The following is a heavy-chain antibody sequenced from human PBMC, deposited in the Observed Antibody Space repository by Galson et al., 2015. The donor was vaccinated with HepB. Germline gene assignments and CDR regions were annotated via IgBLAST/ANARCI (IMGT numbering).Heavy chain of an antibody. CDR1: GFTFSSYS. CDR2: ISSSSSTI. D-gene: IGHD6-13*01. CDR3: ARQGAAAPFDP. Sequence: SLRLSCAASGFTFSSYSMNWVRQAPGKGLEWVSYISSSSSTIYYADSVKGRFTISRDNAKNSLYLQMNSLRAEDTAVYYCARQGAAAPFDPWGQGTLVTVSS. V-gene: IGHV3-48*01. J-gene: IGHJ5*02.